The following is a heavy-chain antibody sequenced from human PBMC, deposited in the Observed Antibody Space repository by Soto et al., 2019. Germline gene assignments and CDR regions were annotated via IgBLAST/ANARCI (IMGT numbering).Heavy chain of an antibody. Sequence: QLQLQESGPGLVKPSETLSLTCTVSGGSISSSSYYWGWIRQPPGKGLEWIGSIYYSGSTYYNPSLKSRVTISVDTSKNQFSLKLSSVTAADTAVYYCARPIAVAGTGMDYYYGMDVWGQGTTVTVSS. V-gene: IGHV4-39*01. CDR2: IYYSGST. J-gene: IGHJ6*02. CDR1: GGSISSSSYY. D-gene: IGHD6-19*01. CDR3: ARPIAVAGTGMDYYYGMDV.